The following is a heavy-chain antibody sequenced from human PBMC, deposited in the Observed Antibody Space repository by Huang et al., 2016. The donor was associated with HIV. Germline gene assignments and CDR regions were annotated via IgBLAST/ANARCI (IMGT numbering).Heavy chain of an antibody. CDR1: GGSISSSSYY. CDR3: AAHGRIVGIPAAPLRFDP. V-gene: IGHV4-39*01. D-gene: IGHD6-13*01. Sequence: QLQLQESGPGLVKPSETLSLTCPVSGGSISSSSYYWGWIRPPPGKGLEWIGSISHIGTTYYNPSLKSRVTISGDTSRTQFALKLSSVTAADTAVYYCAAHGRIVGIPAAPLRFDPWGQGTLVTVSS. J-gene: IGHJ5*02. CDR2: ISHIGTT.